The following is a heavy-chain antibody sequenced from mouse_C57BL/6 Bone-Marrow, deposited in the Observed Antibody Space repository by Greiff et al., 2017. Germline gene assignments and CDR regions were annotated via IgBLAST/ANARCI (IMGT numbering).Heavy chain of an antibody. V-gene: IGHV1-66*01. J-gene: IGHJ4*01. CDR2: IYPGSGNT. Sequence: QVQLQQSGPELVKPGASVKISCKASGYSFTSYYIHWVKQRPGQGLEWIGWIYPGSGNTKYNEKFKGKATLTADTSSSTAYMQLSSLTSEDSAVYYCARLLLYAMDYWGQGTSVTVSS. CDR1: GYSFTSYY. CDR3: ARLLLYAMDY.